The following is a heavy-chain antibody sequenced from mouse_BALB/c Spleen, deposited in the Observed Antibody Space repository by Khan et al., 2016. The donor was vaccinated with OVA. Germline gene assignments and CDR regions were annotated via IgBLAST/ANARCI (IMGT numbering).Heavy chain of an antibody. Sequence: EVELVESGGGLVQPGGSLKLSCAASGFTFSSYGMSWVRQTPDKRLELVATINSNGGSTYYPDSVKGRFTISIDNATNTLYLQMSSLKSEDTAMYYCAMITTYWGQGTLVTVSA. CDR1: GFTFSSYG. V-gene: IGHV5-6-3*01. CDR3: AMITTY. D-gene: IGHD2-4*01. CDR2: INSNGGST. J-gene: IGHJ3*01.